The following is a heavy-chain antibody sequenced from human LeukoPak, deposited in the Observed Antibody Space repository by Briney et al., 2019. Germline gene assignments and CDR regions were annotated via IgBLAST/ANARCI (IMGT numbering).Heavy chain of an antibody. Sequence: GASVKVSCKASGYTFTGYYMHWVRQAPGQGLEWMGWINPNSGGTNYAQKFQGRVTMTRDTSISTAYMELSRLRSDDTAVYYCAREPGITFGGGAFDYWGQGTLVTVSS. J-gene: IGHJ4*02. CDR2: INPNSGGT. CDR3: AREPGITFGGGAFDY. V-gene: IGHV1-2*02. D-gene: IGHD3-16*01. CDR1: GYTFTGYY.